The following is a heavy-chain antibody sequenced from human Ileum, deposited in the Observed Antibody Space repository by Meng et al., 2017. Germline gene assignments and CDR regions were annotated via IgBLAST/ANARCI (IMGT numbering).Heavy chain of an antibody. CDR1: GGSITSGDYY. J-gene: IGHJ4*02. CDR3: ARRAHYGDPPR. CDR2: IFYTGAT. V-gene: IGHV4-30-4*01. Sequence: QLRLQESGPGLVKPSETLAPTCSVSGGSITSGDYYWSWIRQPPGKGLEWIGYIFYTGATYSNPSLKSRVTISVDTSTNQFSLKLISVTAADTAVYYCARRAHYGDPPRWGQGTLVTVSS. D-gene: IGHD4-17*01.